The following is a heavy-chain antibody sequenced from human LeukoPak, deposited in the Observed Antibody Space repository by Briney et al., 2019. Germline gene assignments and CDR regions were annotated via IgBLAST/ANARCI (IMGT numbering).Heavy chain of an antibody. CDR3: ARGQDYGDFYYFDY. J-gene: IGHJ4*02. V-gene: IGHV3-7*03. D-gene: IGHD4-17*01. CDR2: IKQDGSEK. Sequence: GGSLRLSCAASGFTFSSYWMSWVRQAPGKGLEWVANIKQDGSEKYYVDSVKGRFTISRDNAKNSLYLQMNSLRAEDTAVYYCARGQDYGDFYYFDYWGQGTLVTVSS. CDR1: GFTFSSYW.